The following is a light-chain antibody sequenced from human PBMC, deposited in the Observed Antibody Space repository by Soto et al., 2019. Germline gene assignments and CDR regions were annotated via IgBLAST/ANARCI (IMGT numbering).Light chain of an antibody. CDR3: QQLNSYLWT. J-gene: IGKJ1*01. CDR2: AAS. Sequence: IPLTQSPSSLSASVGDRVTITCRASQDISSYLAWYKQRPGKAPKLLIYAASTLQRGAPSRFSGSGSGTDFTLTISSLQTEDFATYYCQQLNSYLWTFGQGTKVEIK. CDR1: QDISSY. V-gene: IGKV1-9*01.